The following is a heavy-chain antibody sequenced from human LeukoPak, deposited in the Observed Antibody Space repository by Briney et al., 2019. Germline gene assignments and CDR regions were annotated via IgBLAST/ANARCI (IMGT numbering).Heavy chain of an antibody. CDR2: ISAYNGNT. CDR3: ARVPYSSSWYHVRNWFDP. D-gene: IGHD6-13*01. V-gene: IGHV1-18*01. CDR1: GYTFTSYG. J-gene: IGHJ5*02. Sequence: GASVKVSCKASGYTFTSYGISWVRQAPGQGLEWMGWISAYNGNTNYAQKLQGRVTMTTDTSTSTAYMELRSLRSDDTAVYYCARVPYSSSWYHVRNWFDPWGQGTLVTVSS.